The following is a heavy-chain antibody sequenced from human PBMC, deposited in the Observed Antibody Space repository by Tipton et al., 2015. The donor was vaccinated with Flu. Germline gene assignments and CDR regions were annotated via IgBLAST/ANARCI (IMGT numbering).Heavy chain of an antibody. CDR3: AKVIPEKVAGLDY. V-gene: IGHV3-30*18. J-gene: IGHJ4*02. CDR1: GFNFRSYG. CDR2: ISYDGSNK. Sequence: RSLRLSCAASGFNFRSYGTHWVRQAPGKGPEWVASISYDGSNKYYVDSVKGRFTISRDNIKNTLYLQMNSLRAEDTAVYYCAKVIPEKVAGLDYWGQGTLVTVSS. D-gene: IGHD6-19*01.